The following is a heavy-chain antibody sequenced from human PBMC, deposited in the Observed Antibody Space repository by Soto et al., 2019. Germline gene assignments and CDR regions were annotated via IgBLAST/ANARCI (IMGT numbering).Heavy chain of an antibody. Sequence: EEQLVVSGGGLVQPRGSLRLSCAASGFTFNSHWMSWVRQAPGKGLEWVANIRHDGSEKNYVDFVRGRFTISRDNAKNSLYLQMNSLRAEDTAVYYCARVLITSSSDGVDHWGQGTLVTVSS. D-gene: IGHD6-6*01. J-gene: IGHJ4*02. V-gene: IGHV3-7*01. CDR3: ARVLITSSSDGVDH. CDR1: GFTFNSHW. CDR2: IRHDGSEK.